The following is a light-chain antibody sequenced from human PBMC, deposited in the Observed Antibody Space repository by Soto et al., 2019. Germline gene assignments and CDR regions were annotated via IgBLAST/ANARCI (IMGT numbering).Light chain of an antibody. CDR3: QSYDSSLSGVV. CDR1: SSNIGAAFD. V-gene: IGLV1-40*01. J-gene: IGLJ2*01. Sequence: QSVLTQPPSVSGAPGQRVTISCTGSSSNIGAAFDVHWYQHLPGTAPKLLMYGNSNRPSGVPDRFSGSKSGTSASLAITGLQAEDEADYYCQSYDSSLSGVVFGGGTKLTVL. CDR2: GNS.